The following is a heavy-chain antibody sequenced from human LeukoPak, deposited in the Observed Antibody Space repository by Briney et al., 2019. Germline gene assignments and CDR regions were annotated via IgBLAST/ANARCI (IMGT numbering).Heavy chain of an antibody. CDR2: INHSGST. CDR3: ARDCWSSGCSMGAFDI. CDR1: GGSFSGYY. Sequence: SETLSLTCAVYGGSFSGYYWSWIRQPPGKGLEWIGEINHSGSTNYNPSLKSRVTISVDTSKNQFSLKLSSVTAADTAVYYCARDCWSSGCSMGAFDIWGQGTMVTVSS. V-gene: IGHV4-34*01. J-gene: IGHJ3*02. D-gene: IGHD6-19*01.